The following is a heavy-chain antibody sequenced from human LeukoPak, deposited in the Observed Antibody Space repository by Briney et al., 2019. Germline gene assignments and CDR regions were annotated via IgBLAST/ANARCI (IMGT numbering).Heavy chain of an antibody. J-gene: IGHJ6*02. CDR1: GGSISSGDYY. D-gene: IGHD3-10*01. V-gene: IGHV4-61*08. CDR3: AGDYGSGTYYNDYYGIHV. CDR2: IYNSGNT. Sequence: SETLSLTCTVSGGSISSGDYYWSWIRRPPGKGLEWIGYIYNSGNTDYNPSLKGRVTISVDTPKNQFSLKLSSVTAADTAVYYCAGDYGSGTYYNDYYGIHVWGQGTTVTVSS.